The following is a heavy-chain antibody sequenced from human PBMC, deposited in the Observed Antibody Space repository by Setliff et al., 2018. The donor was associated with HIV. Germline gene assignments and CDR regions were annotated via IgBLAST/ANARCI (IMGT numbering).Heavy chain of an antibody. V-gene: IGHV1-46*01. CDR2: VNPSGGST. CDR1: GYTFTSYY. D-gene: IGHD3-10*02. Sequence: GASVKVSCKASGYTFTSYYMHWVRQAPGQGLEWMGIVNPSGGSTSYAQKFQGRVTMTRDTSTSTVYMELSSLSSDDTAIYYCARDRPYMFRGASPQYYYGMDVWGQGTTVTVSS. J-gene: IGHJ6*02. CDR3: ARDRPYMFRGASPQYYYGMDV.